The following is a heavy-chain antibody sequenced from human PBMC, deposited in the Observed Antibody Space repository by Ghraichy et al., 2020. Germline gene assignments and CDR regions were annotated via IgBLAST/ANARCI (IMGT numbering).Heavy chain of an antibody. CDR3: APYGVSADGLWNYIDP. CDR1: GFPLSNYA. CDR2: IEGGSVDS. J-gene: IGHJ5*02. Sequence: GGSLRLSCTASGFPLSNYAMSWVRQTPGKGLEWVSSIEGGSVDSYYTDSVKGRFIISRDDPRNTLYLQMNSLRDEDTAVYYCAPYGVSADGLWNYIDPWGQGTLVTVSS. D-gene: IGHD1-7*01. V-gene: IGHV3-23*01.